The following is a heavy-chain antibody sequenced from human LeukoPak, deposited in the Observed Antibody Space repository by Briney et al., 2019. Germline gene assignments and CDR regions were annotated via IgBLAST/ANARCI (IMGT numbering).Heavy chain of an antibody. CDR1: GFTFSSYS. D-gene: IGHD4-23*01. V-gene: IGHV3-21*01. CDR3: ARDGDTVLTRGYYYHMDV. J-gene: IGHJ6*03. Sequence: GGSLRLSCAASGFTFSSYSMNWVRQAPGKGLEWVSSISSSSSYIYYADSVKGRFTISRDNAKNSLYLQMNSLRAEDTALYYCARDGDTVLTRGYYYHMDVWGKGTTVTVSS. CDR2: ISSSSSYI.